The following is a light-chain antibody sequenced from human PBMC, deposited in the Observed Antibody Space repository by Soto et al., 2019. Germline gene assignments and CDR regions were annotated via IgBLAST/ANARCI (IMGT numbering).Light chain of an antibody. Sequence: QSVLTQPASVSGSPGQSITISCTGTSSDVGGYNYVSWYQQHPGKAPKLMIYDVSNRPSGVSNRFSGSKSGNTASLTISGLQAEDEADYYYSSYTSSSTSFETGTKVTVL. J-gene: IGLJ1*01. CDR1: SSDVGGYNY. CDR2: DVS. CDR3: SSYTSSSTS. V-gene: IGLV2-14*01.